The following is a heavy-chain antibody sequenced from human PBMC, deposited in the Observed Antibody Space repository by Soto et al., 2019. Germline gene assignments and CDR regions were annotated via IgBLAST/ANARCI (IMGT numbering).Heavy chain of an antibody. CDR1: GFTFSGYG. V-gene: IGHV3-33*01. Sequence: QMQLVESGGGVVQPGRSLRLSCGVSGFTFSGYGMHGVRQAPGKGLEWVAVIWYDGSNKYYADSVQGRFTISRDNSKNTLYLQMNRLRAEDTAVYYCARVAPSHYGMDVWGQGTTVTFSS. CDR2: IWYDGSNK. CDR3: ARVAPSHYGMDV. D-gene: IGHD2-2*01. J-gene: IGHJ6*02.